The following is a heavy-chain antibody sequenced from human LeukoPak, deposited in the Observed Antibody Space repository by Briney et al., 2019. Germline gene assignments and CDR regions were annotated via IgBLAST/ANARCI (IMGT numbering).Heavy chain of an antibody. D-gene: IGHD3-9*01. CDR1: GGSISSYY. Sequence: SETLSLTCTVSGGSISSYYWSWIRQPAGKGLEWIGRIYTSGSTNYNPSLKSRVTMSVDTSKNQFSLKLNSVTAADTAVYYCARVLPYYDILTGRYYYYGMDVWGQGTTVTVSS. V-gene: IGHV4-4*07. J-gene: IGHJ6*02. CDR2: IYTSGST. CDR3: ARVLPYYDILTGRYYYYGMDV.